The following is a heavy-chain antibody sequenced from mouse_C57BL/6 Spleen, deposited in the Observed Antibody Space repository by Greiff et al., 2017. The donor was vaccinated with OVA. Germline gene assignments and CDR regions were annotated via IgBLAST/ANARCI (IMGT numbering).Heavy chain of an antibody. J-gene: IGHJ1*03. CDR3: ARSIYGNWYFDV. Sequence: QVQLQQPGAELVMPGASVKLSCKASGYTFTSYWMHWVKQRPGQGLEWIGEIDPSDSYTNYNQKFKGKSTLTVDKSSSTAYMQLSSLTSEDSAVYYCARSIYGNWYFDVWGTGTTVTVSS. D-gene: IGHD2-1*01. CDR2: IDPSDSYT. V-gene: IGHV1-69*01. CDR1: GYTFTSYW.